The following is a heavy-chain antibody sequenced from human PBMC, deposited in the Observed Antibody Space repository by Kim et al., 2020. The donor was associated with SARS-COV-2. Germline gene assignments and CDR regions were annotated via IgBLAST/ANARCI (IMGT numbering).Heavy chain of an antibody. Sequence: AQKLQGRVTMTTDTSTSTAYMELRSLRSDDTAVYNCARGEGLEYYYGMDVWGQGTTVTVSS. CDR3: ARGEGLEYYYGMDV. D-gene: IGHD3-3*01. V-gene: IGHV1-18*01. J-gene: IGHJ6*02.